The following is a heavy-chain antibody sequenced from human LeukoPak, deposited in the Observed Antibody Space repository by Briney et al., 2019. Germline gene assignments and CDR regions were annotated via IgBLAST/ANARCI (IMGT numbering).Heavy chain of an antibody. CDR2: ISYDGSNK. Sequence: PGRSLRLSCAASGFTFSSYGMHWVRQAPGKGLEWVAVISYDGSNKYYADSVKGRFTISRDNSKNTLYLQMNSLRAEDTAVYYCARSSRITMPNDAFDIWGQGTMVTVSS. J-gene: IGHJ3*02. D-gene: IGHD3-3*01. CDR3: ARSSRITMPNDAFDI. V-gene: IGHV3-30*03. CDR1: GFTFSSYG.